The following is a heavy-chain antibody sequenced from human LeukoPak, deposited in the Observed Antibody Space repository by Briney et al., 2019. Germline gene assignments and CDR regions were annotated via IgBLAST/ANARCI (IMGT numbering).Heavy chain of an antibody. D-gene: IGHD2-8*01. CDR1: GFSFGDYL. J-gene: IGHJ4*02. CDR3: ARALIGYYFDY. Sequence: TGGSLRLSCTTSGFSFGDYLISWVRQAPGKGLEWVGFIRAKYYGGTPEYAASVKGRFTISRDDSKSIAYLQMNSLKAEDTAVYYCARALIGYYFDYWGQGTLVTVSS. V-gene: IGHV3-49*04. CDR2: IRAKYYGGTP.